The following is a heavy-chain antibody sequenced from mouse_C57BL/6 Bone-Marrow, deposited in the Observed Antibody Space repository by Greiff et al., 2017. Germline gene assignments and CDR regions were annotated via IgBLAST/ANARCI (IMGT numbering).Heavy chain of an antibody. D-gene: IGHD2-2*01. CDR1: GFTFSDYG. V-gene: IGHV5-15*04. Sequence: EVKVEESGGGLVQPGGSLKLSCAASGFTFSDYGMAWVRQAPRKGPEWVAFISNLAYRIYYADTVTGRFTISRENAKNTLYLEMSSLRSEDTAMYYCARRGYGYYAMDYWGQGTSVTVSS. CDR3: ARRGYGYYAMDY. J-gene: IGHJ4*01. CDR2: ISNLAYRI.